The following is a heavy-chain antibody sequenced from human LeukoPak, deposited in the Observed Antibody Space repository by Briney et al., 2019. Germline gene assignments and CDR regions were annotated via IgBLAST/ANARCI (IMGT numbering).Heavy chain of an antibody. V-gene: IGHV4-59*01. J-gene: IGHJ4*02. CDR1: GGSISSYY. CDR2: IYYSGRN. Sequence: SETLSLTCTVSGGSISSYYWSWIRQPPGKGLEWVGYIYYSGRNNYNSSLKSRVTISVDTSKKQFSLKLSSVTAADTAVYYCARSPYYDYFDYWGQGTLVTVSS. D-gene: IGHD3-10*01. CDR3: ARSPYYDYFDY.